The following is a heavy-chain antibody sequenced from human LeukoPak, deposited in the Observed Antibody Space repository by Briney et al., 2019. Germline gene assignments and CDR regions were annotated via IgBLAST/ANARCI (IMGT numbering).Heavy chain of an antibody. CDR1: GFTFSSYG. V-gene: IGHV3-30*02. Sequence: PGGSLRLSCAASGFTFSSYGMHWVRQAPGKGLEWVAFIRYDGSNKYYADSVKGRFTISRDNSKNTLYLQMNSLRAEDTAVYYXAKXQKQWLRSLDYWGQGTLVTVSX. CDR3: AKXQKQWLRSLDY. J-gene: IGHJ4*02. CDR2: IRYDGSNK. D-gene: IGHD5-12*01.